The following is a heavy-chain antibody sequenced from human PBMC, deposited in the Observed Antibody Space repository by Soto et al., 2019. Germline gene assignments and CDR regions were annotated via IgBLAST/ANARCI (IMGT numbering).Heavy chain of an antibody. D-gene: IGHD2-8*01. V-gene: IGHV4-34*03. CDR3: SISVPASPPDVLSI. J-gene: IGHJ3*02. CDR1: GGSFSGYY. Sequence: SETLSLTCAVYGGSFSGYYWSWIRQPPGKGLEWIGEINHSGSTNYNPSLKSRVTISVDTSKNQFSLKLSSVTAADTAVYYCSISVPASPPDVLSISGQGSLVPVSS. CDR2: INHSGST.